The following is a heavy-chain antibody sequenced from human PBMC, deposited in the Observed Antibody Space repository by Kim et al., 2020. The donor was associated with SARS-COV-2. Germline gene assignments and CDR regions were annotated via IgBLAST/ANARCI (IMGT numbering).Heavy chain of an antibody. CDR1: GFTFSSYS. D-gene: IGHD5-12*01. Sequence: GGSLRLSCAASGFTFSSYSMNWVRQAPGKGLEWVSSISSSSSYIYYADSVKRRFTISRDNAKNSLYLQMNSLRAEDTAVYYCARVGGYSGYDDYYYYYGMDVWGQGTTVTVSS. CDR2: ISSSSSYI. J-gene: IGHJ6*02. CDR3: ARVGGYSGYDDYYYYYGMDV. V-gene: IGHV3-21*01.